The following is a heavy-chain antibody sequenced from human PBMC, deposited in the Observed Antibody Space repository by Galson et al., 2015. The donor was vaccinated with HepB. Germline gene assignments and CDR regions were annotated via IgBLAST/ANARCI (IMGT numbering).Heavy chain of an antibody. D-gene: IGHD6-13*01. V-gene: IGHV3-30*03. CDR2: ISNDGSFD. J-gene: IGHJ4*02. CDR1: GFTFSGYG. CDR3: GRGRAGSSWYSVDY. Sequence: SLRLSCAASGFTFSGYGMQWVRQAPGEGLEWVAVISNDGSFDYSADSVKGRFTISRDNSKNTLFLLINSLRVEDSALYFCGRGRAGSSWYSVDYWGQGTLVTVSS.